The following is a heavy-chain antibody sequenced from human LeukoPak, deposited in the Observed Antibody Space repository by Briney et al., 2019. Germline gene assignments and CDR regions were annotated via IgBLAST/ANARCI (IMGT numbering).Heavy chain of an antibody. Sequence: PGGSLRLSCAASGFAFNTYSMNWVRQAPGKGLEWVSFIFSSSTYIYYTDSVKGRFTISRDNAKNSLYLQMDSLRAEDTAVYYCASGPLSRYGSGSYYKNWGQGTLVTVSS. D-gene: IGHD3-10*01. CDR1: GFAFNTYS. J-gene: IGHJ4*02. CDR2: IFSSSTYI. V-gene: IGHV3-21*01. CDR3: ASGPLSRYGSGSYYKN.